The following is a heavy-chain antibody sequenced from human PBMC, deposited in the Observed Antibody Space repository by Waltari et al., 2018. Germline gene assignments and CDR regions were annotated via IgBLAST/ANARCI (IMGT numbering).Heavy chain of an antibody. Sequence: QVQLQESGPGLVKPSETLSLTCTVSGGAISSSYWSWIRQPPGKGLEWSGYIYSIGSSNYNPFPKSRVPIPVDTSKNQFSRKLTSVTAADTAVYYCARVLRSAWGVWFDPWGPVTLVIVSS. CDR2: IYSIGSS. J-gene: IGHJ5*02. CDR1: GGAISSSY. CDR3: ARVLRSAWGVWFDP. V-gene: IGHV4-59*01. D-gene: IGHD3-16*01.